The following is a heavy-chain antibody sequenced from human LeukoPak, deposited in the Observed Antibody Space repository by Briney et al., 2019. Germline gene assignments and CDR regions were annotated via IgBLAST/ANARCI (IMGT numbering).Heavy chain of an antibody. CDR2: ISSSSSYV. V-gene: IGHV3-21*01. D-gene: IGHD3-22*01. Sequence: PGGSLRLSCAASGFTFSSYSMNWVRQAPGKGLEWVSSISSSSSYVYYADSVKGRFTISRDNAKNSLYLQMNSLRAEDTAVYYCARDMYYYDSSGYYYWGQGTLVTVSS. CDR1: GFTFSSYS. J-gene: IGHJ4*02. CDR3: ARDMYYYDSSGYYY.